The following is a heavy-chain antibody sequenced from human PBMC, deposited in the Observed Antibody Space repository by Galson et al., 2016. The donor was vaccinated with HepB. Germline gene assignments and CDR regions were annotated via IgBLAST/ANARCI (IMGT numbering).Heavy chain of an antibody. Sequence: SVKVSCKGSGYVFSNFGITWVRQAPGQRLEWMGMISVFNGDTNYAQKFQGRVSMTTDSSANTAYMDLGSLRSDDTAVYYCATSKFLEWPSEYWGQGTLVTVSS. J-gene: IGHJ4*02. CDR3: ATSKFLEWPSEY. CDR1: GYVFSNFG. V-gene: IGHV1-18*01. D-gene: IGHD3-3*01. CDR2: ISVFNGDT.